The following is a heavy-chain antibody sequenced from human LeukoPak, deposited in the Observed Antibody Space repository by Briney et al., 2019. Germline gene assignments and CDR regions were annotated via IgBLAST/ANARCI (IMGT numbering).Heavy chain of an antibody. CDR1: GGSISFYS. CDR2: IYYSGKT. J-gene: IGHJ2*01. CDR3: ARVTMVRGVNWYFDL. Sequence: SETLSLTCTVSGGSISFYSWSWVRQPPGKGLEWIGYIYYSGKTDYNDSLKSRVSISVDTSKNQFSLKLSSVTAADTAVYYCARVTMVRGVNWYFDLWGRGTLVTVSS. D-gene: IGHD3-10*01. V-gene: IGHV4-59*12.